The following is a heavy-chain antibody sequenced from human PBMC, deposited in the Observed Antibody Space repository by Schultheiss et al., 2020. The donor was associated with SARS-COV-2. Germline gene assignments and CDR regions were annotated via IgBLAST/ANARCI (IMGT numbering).Heavy chain of an antibody. D-gene: IGHD3-22*01. Sequence: GGSLRLSCAASGFTVSSNYMSWVRQAPGKGLEWVSSISSSSSYIYYADSVKGRFTISRDNAKNSLYLQMNSLRAEDTAVYYCARDTYYYDSSGYPPFNYYYGMDVWGQGTTVTVSS. CDR2: ISSSSSYI. V-gene: IGHV3-21*01. J-gene: IGHJ6*02. CDR3: ARDTYYYDSSGYPPFNYYYGMDV. CDR1: GFTVSSNY.